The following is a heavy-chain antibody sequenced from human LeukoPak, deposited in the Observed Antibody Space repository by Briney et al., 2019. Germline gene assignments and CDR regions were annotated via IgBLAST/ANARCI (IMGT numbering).Heavy chain of an antibody. CDR1: GFTFSDYW. D-gene: IGHD3-22*01. CDR2: INTDGSST. V-gene: IGHV3-74*01. J-gene: IGHJ5*02. Sequence: EAGGSLRLSCAASGFTFSDYWMHWVRQAPGKGLVWVSRINTDGSSTNYADSVKGRFTISRDNAKNTLYLQMDSLRAEDTAVYYCARVLSGSWDWFDPWGQGTLVTVSS. CDR3: ARVLSGSWDWFDP.